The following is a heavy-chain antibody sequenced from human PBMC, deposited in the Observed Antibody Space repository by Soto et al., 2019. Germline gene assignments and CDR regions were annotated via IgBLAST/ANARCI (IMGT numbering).Heavy chain of an antibody. CDR1: GFTVSSNY. CDR3: AREGRGWHDFDY. V-gene: IGHV3-53*02. J-gene: IGHJ4*02. CDR2: IYSGGST. D-gene: IGHD6-19*01. Sequence: EVQLVETGGGLIQPGGSLRLSCAASGFTVSSNYMSWVRQAPGKGLEWVSVIYSGGSTYCADSVKGRFTISSDNSKNTLYLQMNSLRAEDTAVYYCAREGRGWHDFDYWGQGTLVTVSS.